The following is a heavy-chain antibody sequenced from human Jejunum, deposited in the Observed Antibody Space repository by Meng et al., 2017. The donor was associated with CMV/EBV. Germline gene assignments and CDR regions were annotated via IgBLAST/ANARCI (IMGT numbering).Heavy chain of an antibody. CDR1: TDSF. J-gene: IGHJ4*02. CDR3: VREGYYCTTNNCYKSFDY. CDR2: INFNTGGT. V-gene: IGHV1-2*02. D-gene: IGHD2-2*02. Sequence: TDSFRNWVRQAHGQGLEWMGFINFNTGGTKSAQKLQGRVTMTRDTSISTAYMDLSRLGTDDTAVYYCVREGYYCTTNNCYKSFDYWGQGTLVTVSS.